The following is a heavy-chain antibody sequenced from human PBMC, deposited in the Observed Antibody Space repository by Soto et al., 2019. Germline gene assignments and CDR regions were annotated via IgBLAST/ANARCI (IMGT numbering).Heavy chain of an antibody. CDR1: GYSFTAYH. V-gene: IGHV1-2*02. CDR3: ARVRYAGRYAWFDP. CDR2: INPNTVDT. D-gene: IGHD3-16*01. Sequence: QVQLVQSGAEVKKPGASVKVSCKASGYSFTAYHLYWVRQAPGQGLELMGWINPNTVDTTYAQKFQGSVAMSRETSIRTGYMQASRLTSDDRDVYYCARVRYAGRYAWFDPWGQGTLVTVSS. J-gene: IGHJ5*02.